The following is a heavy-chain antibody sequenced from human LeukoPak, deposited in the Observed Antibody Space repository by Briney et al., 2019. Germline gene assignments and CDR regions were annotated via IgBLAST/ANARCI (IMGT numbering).Heavy chain of an antibody. CDR1: GFTFSSYA. V-gene: IGHV3-23*01. CDR2: ICGSGGST. CDR3: AKDAGPYVWGSYRPFAD. Sequence: GGSLRLSCAASGFTFSSYAMSWVRQAPGKGLEWVSPICGSGGSTYYAPSLKSRFTISRDKSKNPLYLQLNSLRAEDTAVYYYAKDAGPYVWGSYRPFADWGQGTLVTVSS. J-gene: IGHJ4*02. D-gene: IGHD3-16*02.